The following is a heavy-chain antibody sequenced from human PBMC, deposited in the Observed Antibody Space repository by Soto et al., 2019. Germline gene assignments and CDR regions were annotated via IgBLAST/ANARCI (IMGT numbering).Heavy chain of an antibody. V-gene: IGHV1-8*01. CDR2: MNPNSGNA. J-gene: IGHJ6*03. CDR3: ARYTIFGVVTPSNYYYYYMDV. D-gene: IGHD3-3*01. CDR1: GYTFTSYD. Sequence: ASVKVSCKASGYTFTSYDINWVRQATGQGLEWMGWMNPNSGNAGYAQKFQGRVTMTRNTSISTAYMELSSLRSEDTAVYYCARYTIFGVVTPSNYYYYYMDVCGKGTTVTVSS.